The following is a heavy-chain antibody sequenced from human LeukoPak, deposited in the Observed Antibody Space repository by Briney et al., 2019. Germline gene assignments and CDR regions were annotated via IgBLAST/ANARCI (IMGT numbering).Heavy chain of an antibody. J-gene: IGHJ3*02. Sequence: PSETLSLTCTVSRGTISSYYCNWIRLPPGKGLEWIGYLSKSGNTNYSPSLKSRVTIFGDTSKNQFFLKLSSVTAADTAMYYCSQARYVKSFYDFDIWGQGTLVTVSS. CDR3: SQARYVKSFYDFDI. D-gene: IGHD3-9*01. CDR2: LSKSGNT. V-gene: IGHV4-59*01. CDR1: RGTISSYY.